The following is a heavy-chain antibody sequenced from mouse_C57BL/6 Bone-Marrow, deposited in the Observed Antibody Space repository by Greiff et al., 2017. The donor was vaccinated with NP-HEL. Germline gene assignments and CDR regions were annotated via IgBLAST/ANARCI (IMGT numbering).Heavy chain of an antibody. J-gene: IGHJ4*01. V-gene: IGHV1-64*01. CDR1: GYTFTSYW. CDR2: IHPNSGST. CDR3: ARFRLGAMDY. Sequence: QVQPQHPGAELVKPGASVKLSCKASGYTFTSYWMHWVKQRPGQGLEWIGMIHPNSGSTNYNEKFKSKATLTVDKSSSTAYMQLSSLTSEDSAVYYCARFRLGAMDYWGQGTSVTVSS.